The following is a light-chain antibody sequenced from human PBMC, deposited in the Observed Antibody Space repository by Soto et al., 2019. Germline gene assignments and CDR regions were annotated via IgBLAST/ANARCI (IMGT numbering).Light chain of an antibody. J-gene: IGKJ1*01. V-gene: IGKV3-20*01. CDR3: NQYGDSLWT. CDR2: DAS. CDR1: QSVSSSY. Sequence: EIVLTQSPGTLSLSPGERATLSCRASQSVSSSYLAWYQQKPGQAPRLLIYDASSRATGISDRFSGSGSGTDFTLTIRRLEPEDFAVYYCNQYGDSLWTVGQGTKVDI.